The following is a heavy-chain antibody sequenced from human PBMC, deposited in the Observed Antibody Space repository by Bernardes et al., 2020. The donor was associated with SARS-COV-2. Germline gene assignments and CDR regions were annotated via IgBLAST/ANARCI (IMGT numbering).Heavy chain of an antibody. J-gene: IGHJ4*02. Sequence: GGSLRLSCATSGFTFSSYAMSWVRQAPGKGLEWVSAISGSGGSTYYADSVKGRFTISRDNSKNTLYLQMNSLRAEDTAVYYCAKGTGYSGYDWIDYWGQGTLVTVSS. CDR3: AKGTGYSGYDWIDY. CDR1: GFTFSSYA. D-gene: IGHD5-12*01. CDR2: ISGSGGST. V-gene: IGHV3-23*01.